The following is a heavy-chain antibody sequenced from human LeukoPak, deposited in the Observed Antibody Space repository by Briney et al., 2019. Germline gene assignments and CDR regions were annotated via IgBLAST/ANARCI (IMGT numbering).Heavy chain of an antibody. CDR3: ARFGASRKAPTAY. Sequence: ASVKVSCKASGYTFTSYDINWVRQATGQGPEWMGWMNPNSGNTSYAQKFQGRVTMTRNTSISTAYMELSSLRSEDTAVYYCARFGASRKAPTAYWGQGTLVTVSS. D-gene: IGHD2-21*02. J-gene: IGHJ4*02. CDR1: GYTFTSYD. CDR2: MNPNSGNT. V-gene: IGHV1-8*01.